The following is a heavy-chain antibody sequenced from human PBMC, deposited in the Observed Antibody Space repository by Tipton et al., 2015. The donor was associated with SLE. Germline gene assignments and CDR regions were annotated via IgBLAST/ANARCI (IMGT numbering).Heavy chain of an antibody. CDR3: ARDVPSLLTGDRWDAFDI. CDR1: GGSFSGYY. J-gene: IGHJ3*02. V-gene: IGHV4-34*01. D-gene: IGHD7-27*01. CDR2: INHSGST. Sequence: TLSLTCAVYGGSFSGYYWSWIRQPPRKGLEWIGEINHSGSTNYNPSLKSRVTISVDTSKNQFSLKLSSVTAADTAVYYCARDVPSLLTGDRWDAFDIWGQGTMVTVSS.